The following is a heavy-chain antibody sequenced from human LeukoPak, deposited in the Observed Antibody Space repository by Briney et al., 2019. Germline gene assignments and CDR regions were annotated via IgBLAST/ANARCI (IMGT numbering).Heavy chain of an antibody. J-gene: IGHJ3*02. CDR2: ISSSSSYI. CDR3: ARVIAARTSNDGFDI. V-gene: IGHV3-21*01. CDR1: GLTFSSYS. D-gene: IGHD6-6*01. Sequence: GGSLRLSCAASGLTFSSYSMNWVRQAPGKGLEWVSSISSSSSYIYYADSVRGRFTISRDNAKNSLYLQMNSLRVEDTAVYYCARVIAARTSNDGFDIWGQGTMVTVSS.